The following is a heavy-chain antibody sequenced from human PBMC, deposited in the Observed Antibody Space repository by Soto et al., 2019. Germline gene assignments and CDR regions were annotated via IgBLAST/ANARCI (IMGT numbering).Heavy chain of an antibody. CDR2: INPSGSA. D-gene: IGHD6-19*01. CDR1: GGSFSGNY. CDR3: ARDYSSGFDY. Sequence: TLSLTCAVYGGSFSGNYWSWIRQPPGKGLEWIGEINPSGSARYNPSLKSRVTISADASKKQFSLKVYSVTAADTAVYYCARDYSSGFDYWGQGTLVTVSS. V-gene: IGHV4-34*01. J-gene: IGHJ4*02.